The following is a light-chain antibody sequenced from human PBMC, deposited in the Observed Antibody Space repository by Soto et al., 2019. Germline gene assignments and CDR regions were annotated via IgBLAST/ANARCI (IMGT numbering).Light chain of an antibody. Sequence: IVLTQSPGTVSLSPGERATLSCRASQSVSSNYLAWYQQKPGQAPRLLIYGASSRATGIPDRFSGSGSGTDFTLTISRLEPEDLAVYYCQQYGGLPRTFGQGTKVEIK. CDR2: GAS. V-gene: IGKV3-20*01. J-gene: IGKJ1*01. CDR3: QQYGGLPRT. CDR1: QSVSSNY.